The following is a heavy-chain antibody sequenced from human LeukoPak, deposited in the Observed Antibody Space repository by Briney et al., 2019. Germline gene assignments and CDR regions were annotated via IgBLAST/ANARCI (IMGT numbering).Heavy chain of an antibody. V-gene: IGHV1-46*01. CDR3: ARGTSSLWFDLNTSPDY. D-gene: IGHD3-10*01. Sequence: ASVKVSCKASGYTFTSYYMHWVRQAPGQGLEWMGIINPSGGSTSYAQKFQGRVTMTRDTSTSTVYMELSSLRSEDTAVYYCARGTSSLWFDLNTSPDYWGQGTLVTVSS. CDR1: GYTFTSYY. CDR2: INPSGGST. J-gene: IGHJ4*02.